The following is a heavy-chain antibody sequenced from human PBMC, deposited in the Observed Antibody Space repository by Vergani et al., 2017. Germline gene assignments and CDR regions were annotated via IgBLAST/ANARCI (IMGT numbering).Heavy chain of an antibody. CDR2: ISASVGIT. CDR1: GFTFSSYA. Sequence: EVQLLESGGGLVKPGGSLRLSCAASGFTFSSYAMSWVRQAPGKGLEWVSAISASVGITYYADSVKGRFTIARDNSKNTLYLQMNSLRAEDTAVYYCAKDPGDAKYYYYYMDVWGKGTTVTVSS. J-gene: IGHJ6*03. D-gene: IGHD3-16*01. CDR3: AKDPGDAKYYYYYMDV. V-gene: IGHV3-23*01.